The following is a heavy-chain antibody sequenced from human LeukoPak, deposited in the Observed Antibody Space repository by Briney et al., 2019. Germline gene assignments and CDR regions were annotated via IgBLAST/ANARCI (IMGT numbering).Heavy chain of an antibody. CDR1: GFTFSSYG. Sequence: GGSLRLSCAASGFTFSSYGMSWVRQAPGKGLEWVSAISGSGGSTYYADSVKGRFTISRDNAKNTLYLQMNSLRAEDTAVYYCARVVGKMVRGIIGRTSDYYYYYYMDVWGKGTTVTISS. CDR3: ARVVGKMVRGIIGRTSDYYYYYYMDV. V-gene: IGHV3-23*01. J-gene: IGHJ6*03. D-gene: IGHD3-10*01. CDR2: ISGSGGST.